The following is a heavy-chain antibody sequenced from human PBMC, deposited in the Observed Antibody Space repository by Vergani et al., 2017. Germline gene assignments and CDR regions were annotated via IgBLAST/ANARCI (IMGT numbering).Heavy chain of an antibody. CDR1: GGSFSGYY. CDR2: IYYSGST. Sequence: QVQLQQWGAGLLKPSETLSLTCAVYGGSFSGYYWSWIRQPPGKGLEWIGYIYYSGSTNYNPSLKSRVTISVDTSKNQFSLKLSSVTAADTAVYYCARNADSSSYGYYYYYMDVWGKGTTVTVSS. CDR3: ARNADSSSYGYYYYYMDV. V-gene: IGHV4-34*11. D-gene: IGHD6-13*01. J-gene: IGHJ6*03.